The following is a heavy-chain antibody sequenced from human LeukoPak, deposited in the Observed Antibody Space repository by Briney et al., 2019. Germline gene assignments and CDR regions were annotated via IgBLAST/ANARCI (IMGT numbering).Heavy chain of an antibody. J-gene: IGHJ4*02. CDR2: IYYSGST. Sequence: SETLSLTCTVSGGSISSYYWSWLRQPPGKGLEWIGYIYYSGSTNYNPSLKSRVTISVDTSKNQFSLKLSSVTAADTAVYYCAGGGGSSGWIDYWGQGTLVTVSS. CDR1: GGSISSYY. CDR3: AGGGGSSGWIDY. V-gene: IGHV4-59*01. D-gene: IGHD6-19*01.